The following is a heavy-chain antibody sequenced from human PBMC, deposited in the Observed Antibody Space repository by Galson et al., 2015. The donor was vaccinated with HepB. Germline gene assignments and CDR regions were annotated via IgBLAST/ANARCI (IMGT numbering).Heavy chain of an antibody. CDR3: AREGMEGRSWPRSLYDYGVDV. Sequence: SLRLSCAASGVTFRTYSMHWVRQAPGKGLEWVAVTSYDGTYKYYADSVKGRFTISRDNSKNTLYLQMNSLRAEDTAVYFCAREGMEGRSWPRSLYDYGVDVWGQGTPVTVSS. V-gene: IGHV3-30*04. CDR1: GVTFRTYS. D-gene: IGHD4/OR15-4a*01. J-gene: IGHJ6*02. CDR2: TSYDGTYK.